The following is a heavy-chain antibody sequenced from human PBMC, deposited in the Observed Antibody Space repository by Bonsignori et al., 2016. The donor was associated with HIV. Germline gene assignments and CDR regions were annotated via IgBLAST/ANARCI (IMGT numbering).Heavy chain of an antibody. CDR2: MSPKSGHT. CDR3: ARSYYDFWSGSHFDY. D-gene: IGHD3-3*01. V-gene: IGHV1-8*01. J-gene: IGHJ4*02. CDR1: GYTFTDSD. Sequence: ASVKVSCKTSGYTFTDSDIDWVRQATGQGLEWLGWMSPKSGHTGYSQKFQGRITLTRNISTNTAYMELTSLTSDDTAMYFCARSYYDFWSGSHFDYWGQGSLVTVSS.